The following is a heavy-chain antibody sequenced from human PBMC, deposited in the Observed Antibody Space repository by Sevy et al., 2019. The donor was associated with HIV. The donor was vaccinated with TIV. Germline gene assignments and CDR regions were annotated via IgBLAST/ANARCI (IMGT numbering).Heavy chain of an antibody. V-gene: IGHV3-30-3*01. Sequence: GGSLRLSCAASGFAFSTHAMHWVRQAPGKGLEWVAVISYEGTETFYAASVEGRFTISRDKSKNTLSLQINSLKPEDTAVYYCARDGGYSIKWYPDYWGQGTLVTVSS. CDR3: ARDGGYSIKWYPDY. CDR1: GFAFSTHA. CDR2: ISYEGTET. J-gene: IGHJ4*02. D-gene: IGHD1-26*01.